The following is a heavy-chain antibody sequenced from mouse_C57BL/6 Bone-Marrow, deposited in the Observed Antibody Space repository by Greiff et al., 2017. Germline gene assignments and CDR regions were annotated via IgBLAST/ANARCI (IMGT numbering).Heavy chain of an antibody. CDR1: GYTFTDYY. CDR2: INPNNGGT. V-gene: IGHV1-26*01. CDR3: ARSVTTVAPFAY. Sequence: VQLQQSGPELVKPGASVKISCKASGYTFTDYYMNWVKQSHGKSLEWIGDINPNNGGTSYNQKFKGKATLTVDKSSSTAYMELRSLTSEDSAVYYCARSVTTVAPFAYWGQGTLVTVSA. J-gene: IGHJ3*01. D-gene: IGHD1-1*01.